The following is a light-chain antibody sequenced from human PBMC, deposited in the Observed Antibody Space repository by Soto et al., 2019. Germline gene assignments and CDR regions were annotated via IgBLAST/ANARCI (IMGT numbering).Light chain of an antibody. CDR3: HQRSNWPLT. V-gene: IGKV3-15*01. J-gene: IGKJ4*01. CDR1: QSVTTN. Sequence: EVVMTQSPATLSVSPGERVTFSCRASQSVTTNLAWYQHKPGQSPRLLISDASTGASGIPPRFSGSGSGTEFTLTIDRLQSADFAVYYCHQRSNWPLTFGGGTRLEIK. CDR2: DAS.